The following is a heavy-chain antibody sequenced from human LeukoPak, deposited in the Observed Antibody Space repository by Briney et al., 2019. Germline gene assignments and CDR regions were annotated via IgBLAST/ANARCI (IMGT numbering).Heavy chain of an antibody. D-gene: IGHD6-13*01. V-gene: IGHV3-66*02. CDR1: GFNVSSNC. J-gene: IGHJ4*02. Sequence: GGSLRLSCAASGFNVSSNCMTWIRQAPGKGLEWVSLIYGGDAAYYAESVRGRFMISRDNLKNTLFLQMNSLRAEDTAVYYCVTSTGQQFIPYDYWGQGTHVTVSS. CDR3: VTSTGQQFIPYDY. CDR2: IYGGDAA.